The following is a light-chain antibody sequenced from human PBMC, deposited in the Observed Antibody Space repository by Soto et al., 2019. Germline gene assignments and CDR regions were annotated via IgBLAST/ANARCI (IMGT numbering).Light chain of an antibody. J-gene: IGLJ3*02. V-gene: IGLV2-11*01. CDR3: CSYAGSYTWV. Sequence: QSVLTQPRSVSGSPGQSVTMSCTGTSSDVGGYKYVSWYQQHPGNAPKLMIYDVSKRPSGVPDRFSGSTSGNTASLTISGLQAEDEADYYCCSYAGSYTWVFGGGTKLTVL. CDR1: SSDVGGYKY. CDR2: DVS.